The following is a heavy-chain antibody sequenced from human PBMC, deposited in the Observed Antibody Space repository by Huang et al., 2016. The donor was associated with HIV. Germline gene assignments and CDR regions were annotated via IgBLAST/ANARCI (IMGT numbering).Heavy chain of an antibody. CDR3: VRAKEKGYDFWSGYRY. CDR1: GFIFSDYW. CDR2: IEIDGSST. D-gene: IGHD3-3*01. V-gene: IGHV3-74*02. Sequence: EVELAESGGGSVRPGQSLRLYCVGSGFIFSDYWMPWVRQIPGKGLRWVERIEIDGSSTSYADSVKGRFTIYRDNAKNTVYLQMSSLRVDDTAVYYCVRAKEKGYDFWSGYRYWGQGVQVTVSS. J-gene: IGHJ4*01.